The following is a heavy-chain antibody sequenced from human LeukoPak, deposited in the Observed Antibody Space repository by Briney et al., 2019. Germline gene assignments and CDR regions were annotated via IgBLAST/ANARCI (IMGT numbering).Heavy chain of an antibody. V-gene: IGHV4-34*01. CDR2: INHSGST. J-gene: IGHJ5*02. D-gene: IGHD4-11*01. Sequence: PSETLSLTCAVYGGSFSGYYWSWIRQPPGKGLEWIGEINHSGSTNYNPSLKSRVTISVDTSKNQFSPKLSSVTAADTAVYYCAGAVTLMFDPWGQGTLVTVSS. CDR1: GGSFSGYY. CDR3: AGAVTLMFDP.